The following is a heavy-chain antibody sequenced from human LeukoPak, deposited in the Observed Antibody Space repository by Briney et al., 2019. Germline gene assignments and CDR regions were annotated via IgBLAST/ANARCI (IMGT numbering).Heavy chain of an antibody. D-gene: IGHD2-2*01. J-gene: IGHJ4*02. Sequence: PGGSLRLSCAISGITLINYGMSSVRQPPGNGLEWVAGIIDGGGSRNYADSVKGRFTISRDNPKNTLYLQMNSLRAEDTAVYYCAKDHRYCSSTSCYVFDYWGQGTLVTVSS. CDR2: IIDGGGSR. CDR1: GITLINYG. CDR3: AKDHRYCSSTSCYVFDY. V-gene: IGHV3-23*01.